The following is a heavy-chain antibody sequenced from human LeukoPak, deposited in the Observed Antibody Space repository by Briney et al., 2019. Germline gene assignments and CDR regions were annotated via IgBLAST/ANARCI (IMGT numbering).Heavy chain of an antibody. CDR2: IYTSGGT. V-gene: IGHV4-4*07. J-gene: IGHJ4*02. D-gene: IGHD3-3*01. CDR3: ARDGPSDFFDS. CDR1: GGSISSYY. Sequence: PSETLSLTCTVSGGSISSYYWSWIRQPAGKGLEWIGRIYTSGGTNYNPSLKSRVTISLDESKNQFSLKLSSVTAADTAVYYCARDGPSDFFDSWGQGTLVTVSS.